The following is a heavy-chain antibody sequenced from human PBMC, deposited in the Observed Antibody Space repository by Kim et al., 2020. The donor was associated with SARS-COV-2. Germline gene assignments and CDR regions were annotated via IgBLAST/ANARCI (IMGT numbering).Heavy chain of an antibody. V-gene: IGHV3-74*01. J-gene: IGHJ6*02. Sequence: GGSLRLSCAGSGFTFDHSAMHWVRQAPGKGLVWVSRIGGDGISTHYADSVKGRFTVSRDNDDNTVYLQMNSLRADDTAVYYCARGMFKTGFDVWGQGTTVTVSS. CDR3: ARGMFKTGFDV. CDR2: IGGDGIST. CDR1: GFTFDHSA. D-gene: IGHD3-10*02.